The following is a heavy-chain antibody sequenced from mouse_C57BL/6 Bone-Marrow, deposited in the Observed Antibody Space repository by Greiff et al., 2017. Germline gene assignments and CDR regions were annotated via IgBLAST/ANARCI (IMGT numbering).Heavy chain of an antibody. V-gene: IGHV1-20*01. CDR2: INPYNGDT. Sequence: EVQLQQSGPELVKPGDSVKISCKASGYSFTGYFMNWVMQSHGKSLEWIGRINPYNGDTFYNQKFKGKATLTVDKSSNTAYLQLSSLTSEDTAVYYCTLITTEGYWGQGTTLTVSS. CDR1: GYSFTGYF. CDR3: TLITTEGY. D-gene: IGHD1-1*01. J-gene: IGHJ2*01.